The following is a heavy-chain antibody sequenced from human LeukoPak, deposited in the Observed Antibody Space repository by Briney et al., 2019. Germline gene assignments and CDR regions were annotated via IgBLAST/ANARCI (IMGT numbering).Heavy chain of an antibody. CDR2: INPNSGGT. Sequence: ASVKVSCKASGYTFTGYYMHWVRQAPGQGLEWMGWINPNSGGTNYAQKFQGRVTMTRNTSISTAYMELSSLRSEDTAVYYCARDNYNSSGYYHGASWGQGTLVTVSS. D-gene: IGHD3-22*01. J-gene: IGHJ5*02. V-gene: IGHV1-2*02. CDR3: ARDNYNSSGYYHGAS. CDR1: GYTFTGYY.